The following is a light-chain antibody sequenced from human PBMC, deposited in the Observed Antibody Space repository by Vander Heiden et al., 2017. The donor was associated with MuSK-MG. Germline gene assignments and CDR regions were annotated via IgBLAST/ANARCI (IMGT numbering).Light chain of an antibody. V-gene: IGKV1-39*01. CDR1: QGISQY. J-gene: IGKJ1*01. CDR3: RQTETAPAT. CDR2: AAS. Sequence: DIQMTQSPSSLSASVGDRVTITCRASQGISQYLSWFLQKPGEAPKLLIYAASDLQTGVPSRFTGSGSGTIFTLTINSLHPEDSATYYSRQTETAPATFGQETK.